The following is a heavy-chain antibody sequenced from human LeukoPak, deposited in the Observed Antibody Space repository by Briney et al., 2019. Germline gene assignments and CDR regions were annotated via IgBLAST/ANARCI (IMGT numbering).Heavy chain of an antibody. CDR1: GYTFTSFG. V-gene: IGHV1-18*01. Sequence: ASVKVSCKASGYTFTSFGIIWVRQAPGQGLEWMGWISAYNGNTDYSQNLQGRVTMTTDTSTNTAYMELRSLRSDDTAVYYCARDLTYWGQGTLVTVSS. CDR2: ISAYNGNT. CDR3: ARDLTY. J-gene: IGHJ4*02.